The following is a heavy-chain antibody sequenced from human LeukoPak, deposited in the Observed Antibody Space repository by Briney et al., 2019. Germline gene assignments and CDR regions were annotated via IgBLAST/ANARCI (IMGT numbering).Heavy chain of an antibody. CDR1: GFTFSSYS. V-gene: IGHV3-21*01. CDR3: AREPVGLWFGELLFPFDY. J-gene: IGHJ4*02. Sequence: GGSLRLSCAASGFTFSSYSMNWVRQAPGKGLEWVSSISSSSSYIYYADSVKGRFTISRDNAKNSLYLQMNSLRAEDTAVYYCAREPVGLWFGELLFPFDYWGQGTLVTVSS. CDR2: ISSSSSYI. D-gene: IGHD3-10*01.